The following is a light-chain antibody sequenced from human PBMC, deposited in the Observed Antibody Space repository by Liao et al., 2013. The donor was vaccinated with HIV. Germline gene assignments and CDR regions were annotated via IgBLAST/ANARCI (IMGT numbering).Light chain of an antibody. Sequence: SYKLTQPPSVSVSPGQTASITCSGDKLGDKYACWYQQKPGQSPVLVIYQDSKRPSGIPERFSGSSSGTTVTLTISGVQAEDEADYYCQSADSSGTYVFGTGTKVTVL. V-gene: IGLV3-25*03. CDR2: QDS. CDR1: KLGDKY. J-gene: IGLJ1*01. CDR3: QSADSSGTYV.